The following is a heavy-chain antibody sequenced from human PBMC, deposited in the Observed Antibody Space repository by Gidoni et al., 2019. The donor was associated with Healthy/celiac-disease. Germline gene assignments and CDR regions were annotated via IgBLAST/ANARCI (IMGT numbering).Heavy chain of an antibody. Sequence: EVKLVESAGGLVKPGGSLRLSCAASGFTCSSYSMNWLRQAPGKGLEWVSSISSSSSYIYYADSVKVRFTITRDKAKNSLYLQMNSLRAEDTAVYYCARGTIFGVVPFDYWGQGTLVTVSS. CDR2: ISSSSSYI. CDR3: ARGTIFGVVPFDY. CDR1: GFTCSSYS. D-gene: IGHD3-3*01. J-gene: IGHJ4*02. V-gene: IGHV3-21*01.